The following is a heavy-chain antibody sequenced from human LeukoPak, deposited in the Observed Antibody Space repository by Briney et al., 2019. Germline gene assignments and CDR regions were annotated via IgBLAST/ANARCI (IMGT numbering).Heavy chain of an antibody. V-gene: IGHV1-69*13. D-gene: IGHD3-10*01. Sequence: GASVKVSCKASGYTFTGYYMHWVRQAPGQGLEWMGGIIPIFGTANYAQKFQGRVTITADESTSTAYMELSSLRSEDTAVYYCARFLYGSGSYPYYYGMDVWGQGTTVTVSS. J-gene: IGHJ6*02. CDR2: IIPIFGTA. CDR1: GYTFTGYY. CDR3: ARFLYGSGSYPYYYGMDV.